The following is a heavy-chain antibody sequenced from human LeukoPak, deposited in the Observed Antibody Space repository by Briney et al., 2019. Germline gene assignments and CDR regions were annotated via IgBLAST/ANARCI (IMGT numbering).Heavy chain of an antibody. Sequence: GGSLRLSCAASGFTFSSYWMSWVRQAPGKGLEWVANIKQDGSEKYYVDSVKGRFTISRDNAKNSLYLQMNSLRAEDTAVYYCARLRTYDFWSGYPSWGQGTLVTVSS. J-gene: IGHJ5*02. V-gene: IGHV3-7*01. CDR2: IKQDGSEK. CDR1: GFTFSSYW. CDR3: ARLRTYDFWSGYPS. D-gene: IGHD3-3*01.